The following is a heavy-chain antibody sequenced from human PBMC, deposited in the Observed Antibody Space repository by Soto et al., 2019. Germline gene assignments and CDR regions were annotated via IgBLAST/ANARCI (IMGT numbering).Heavy chain of an antibody. CDR1: GFTFTSSA. J-gene: IGHJ6*02. V-gene: IGHV1-58*01. CDR3: AADYDYVGRGIYYYYGMDV. Sequence: SVKVSCKASGFTFTSSAVQWVRQARGQRLEWIGWIVVGSGNTNYAQKFQERVTITRDMSTSTAYMELSSLRSEDTAVYYCAADYDYVGRGIYYYYGMDVWGQGTTVTVSS. D-gene: IGHD3-16*01. CDR2: IVVGSGNT.